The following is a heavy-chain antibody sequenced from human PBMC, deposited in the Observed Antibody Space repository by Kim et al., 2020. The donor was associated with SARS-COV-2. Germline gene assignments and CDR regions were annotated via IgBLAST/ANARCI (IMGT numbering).Heavy chain of an antibody. D-gene: IGHD6-19*01. Sequence: GGSLRLSCAASGFTFSSYSMNWVRQAPGKGLEWVSSISSSSSYIYYADSVKGRFTISRDNSKNSLYLQMNSLRAEDTAVYYCARDPLAVAGTRGAFDIWGQERIVPASS. V-gene: IGHV3-21*01. CDR3: ARDPLAVAGTRGAFDI. CDR2: ISSSSSYI. J-gene: IGHJ3*02. CDR1: GFTFSSYS.